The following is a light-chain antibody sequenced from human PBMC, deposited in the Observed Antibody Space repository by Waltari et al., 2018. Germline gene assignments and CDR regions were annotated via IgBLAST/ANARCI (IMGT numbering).Light chain of an antibody. CDR2: KDT. CDR3: LSAYSGGSQGV. J-gene: IGLJ2*01. CDR1: ALPKQY. Sequence: SYELTQPPSVSVSPGQTAKIPCSGDALPKQYTYWYQQKPGQAPLLVIYKDTERPSGIPERFSGSSSGTTVTLTISRVQAEDEADYYCLSAYSGGSQGVFGGGTKLTVL. V-gene: IGLV3-25*03.